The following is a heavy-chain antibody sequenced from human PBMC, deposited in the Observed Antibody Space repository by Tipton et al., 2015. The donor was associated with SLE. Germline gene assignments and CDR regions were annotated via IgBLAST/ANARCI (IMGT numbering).Heavy chain of an antibody. CDR2: ISHSGNI. D-gene: IGHD3-22*01. J-gene: IGHJ4*02. CDR1: GFSISSGYY. V-gene: IGHV4-38-2*01. Sequence: LSLTCAVSGFSISSGYYWGWIRQSPEKGLEWIGSISHSGNIYYNPSLKSRVSMSIDTSRNEVFLRLSSVTAADTAVYYCARHDYDSNGYYQHYFDYWGQGTLVTVSS. CDR3: ARHDYDSNGYYQHYFDY.